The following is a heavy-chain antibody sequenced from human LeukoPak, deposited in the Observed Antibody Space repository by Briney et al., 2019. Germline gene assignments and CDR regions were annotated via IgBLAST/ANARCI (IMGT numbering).Heavy chain of an antibody. D-gene: IGHD5-24*01. J-gene: IGHJ3*02. Sequence: SETLSLTCAVSGGSISSSGYSWSWIRQPPGKGLEWIGYIYHSGSTYYNPSLKSRVTISVDRSKNQFSLKLSSVTAADTAVYYCARSGRLQAHAFDIWGQGTMVTVSS. V-gene: IGHV4-30-2*01. CDR1: GGSISSSGYS. CDR2: IYHSGST. CDR3: ARSGRLQAHAFDI.